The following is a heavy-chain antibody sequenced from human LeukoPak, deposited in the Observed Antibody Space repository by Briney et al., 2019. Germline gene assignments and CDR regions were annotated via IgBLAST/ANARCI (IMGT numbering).Heavy chain of an antibody. CDR3: AGRYYYDSSGYLDAFDI. CDR2: IYYSGST. V-gene: IGHV4-59*01. D-gene: IGHD3-22*01. Sequence: QSSETLSLTCTVSGGSISSYYWSWIRQPPGKGLEWIGYIYYSGSTNYNPSLKSRVTISVDTSKNQFSLKPSSVTAADTAVYYCAGRYYYDSSGYLDAFDIWGQGTMVTVSS. CDR1: GGSISSYY. J-gene: IGHJ3*02.